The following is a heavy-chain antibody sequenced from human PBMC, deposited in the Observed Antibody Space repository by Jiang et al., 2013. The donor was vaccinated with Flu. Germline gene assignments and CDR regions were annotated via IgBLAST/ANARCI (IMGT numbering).Heavy chain of an antibody. Sequence: SGAEVKKPGSSVKVSCKASGGTFSSYAISWVRQAPGQGLEWMGRIIPILGIANYAQKFQGRVTITADKSTSTAYMELSSLRSEDTAVYYCARDALEMATITIDYWGQGTLVTVSS. CDR3: ARDALEMATITIDY. CDR2: IIPILGIA. J-gene: IGHJ4*02. V-gene: IGHV1-69*04. CDR1: GGTFSSYA. D-gene: IGHD5-24*01.